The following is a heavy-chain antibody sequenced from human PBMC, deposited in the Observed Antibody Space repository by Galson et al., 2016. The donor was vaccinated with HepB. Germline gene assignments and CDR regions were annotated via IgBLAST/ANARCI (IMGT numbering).Heavy chain of an antibody. Sequence: SLRLSCAVSGFTFTTYAMSWVRQAPGKGLEWVSDISGSSAYTNYADSVKGRVTISRDNAKKSLYLQLNSLRAEDTAVYYYAREGGGNSYAGNAFDIWGQGTMLTVSS. V-gene: IGHV3-11*05. CDR2: ISGSSAYT. CDR3: AREGGGNSYAGNAFDI. D-gene: IGHD4-23*01. J-gene: IGHJ3*02. CDR1: GFTFTTYA.